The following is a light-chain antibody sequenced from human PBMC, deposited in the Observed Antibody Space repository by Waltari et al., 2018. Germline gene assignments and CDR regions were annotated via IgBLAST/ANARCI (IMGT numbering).Light chain of an antibody. V-gene: IGKV4-1*01. CDR1: QSVLHTANNRND. Sequence: DIVMTQSPDSLAVSLGERATINCKSSQSVLHTANNRNDLAWYRQKPGKPPKLLIYWASSRASGVPDRFSGSGSGADFTLTIGSLQPEDVAVYFCQQYYSTPYTFGQGTKLEIK. CDR3: QQYYSTPYT. CDR2: WAS. J-gene: IGKJ2*01.